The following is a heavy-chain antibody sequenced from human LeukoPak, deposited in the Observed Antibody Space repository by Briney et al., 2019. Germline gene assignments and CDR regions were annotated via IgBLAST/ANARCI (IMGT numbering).Heavy chain of an antibody. J-gene: IGHJ6*02. CDR3: ARGGLEIVVGYYYYGMDV. V-gene: IGHV3-30-3*01. CDR2: ISYDGSNK. D-gene: IGHD2-2*01. Sequence: GGSLRLSCAASGFTFSSYAMHWVRQAPGKGLEWVAVISYDGSNKYYADSVKGRFTISRDNSKNTLYLQMNSLGAEDTAVYYCARGGLEIVVGYYYYGMDVWGQGTTVTVS. CDR1: GFTFSSYA.